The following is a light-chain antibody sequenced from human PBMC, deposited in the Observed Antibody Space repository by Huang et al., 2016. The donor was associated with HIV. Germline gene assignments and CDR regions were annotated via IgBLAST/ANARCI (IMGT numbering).Light chain of an antibody. Sequence: EVVMTQSPATLSVSPGERATLSCRASQGVGSNLAWYRQKPGQAPRLVISGASTRATGIPARFSGSGSGTEFTLSSSSLQSEDIAVYYCQQYKNWPPITFGQGTRLEIK. CDR1: QGVGSN. J-gene: IGKJ5*01. CDR2: GAS. CDR3: QQYKNWPPIT. V-gene: IGKV3-15*01.